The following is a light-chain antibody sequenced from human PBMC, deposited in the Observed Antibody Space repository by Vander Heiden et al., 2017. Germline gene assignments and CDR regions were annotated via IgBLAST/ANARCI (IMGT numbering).Light chain of an antibody. V-gene: IGLV1-47*01. CDR1: SSNIGSNY. CDR3: ASWDDSLSGLFV. Sequence: QSVLPQPPSASGTPGQRVTISCSGSSSNIGSNYVYWYQQLPGTAPKLLIYRNNQRPSGVPDRFSGSKSGSSASLAIRGLRSEDEADYYCASWDDSLSGLFVFGTGTKVTVL. CDR2: RNN. J-gene: IGLJ1*01.